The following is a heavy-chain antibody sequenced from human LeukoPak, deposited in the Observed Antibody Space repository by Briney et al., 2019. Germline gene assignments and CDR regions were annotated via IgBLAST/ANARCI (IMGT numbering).Heavy chain of an antibody. CDR2: IHSTGST. Sequence: SETLSLTCTVSGGSISSYYWSWIRQPAGKGLEWIGRIHSTGSTNYNPSLTGRVTVSLDTSKNQFSLRLSSVTAADTAIYYCARDLITYSYNWFDPWGQGTLVTVSS. CDR3: ARDLITYSYNWFDP. J-gene: IGHJ5*02. CDR1: GGSISSYY. D-gene: IGHD1-14*01. V-gene: IGHV4-4*07.